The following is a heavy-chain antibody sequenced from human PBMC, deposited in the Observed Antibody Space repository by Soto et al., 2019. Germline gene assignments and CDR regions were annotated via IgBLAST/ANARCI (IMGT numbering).Heavy chain of an antibody. J-gene: IGHJ3*02. CDR1: GGSISSSSYY. CDR3: ARHRWISPRTDQYGPSAFDI. D-gene: IGHD5-12*01. V-gene: IGHV4-39*01. Sequence: SETLSLTCTVSGGSISSSSYYWGWIRQPPGKGLEWIGSIYYSGSTYYNPSLKSRVTISVATSKNQFSRKLSSVTAADTAVYYCARHRWISPRTDQYGPSAFDIWGQGTMVTVSS. CDR2: IYYSGST.